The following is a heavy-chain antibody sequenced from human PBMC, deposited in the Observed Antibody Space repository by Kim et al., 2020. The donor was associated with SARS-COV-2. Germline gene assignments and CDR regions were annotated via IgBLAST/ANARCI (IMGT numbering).Heavy chain of an antibody. V-gene: IGHV4-59*01. J-gene: IGHJ6*02. D-gene: IGHD4-17*01. CDR1: GGSISSYY. Sequence: SETLSLTCTVSGGSISSYYWSWIRQPPGKGLEWIGYIYYSGSTNYNPSLKSRVTISVDTSKNQFSLKLSSVTAADTAVYYCARVPLGYGDYGYYYYYGMDVWGQGTTVTVSS. CDR3: ARVPLGYGDYGYYYYYGMDV. CDR2: IYYSGST.